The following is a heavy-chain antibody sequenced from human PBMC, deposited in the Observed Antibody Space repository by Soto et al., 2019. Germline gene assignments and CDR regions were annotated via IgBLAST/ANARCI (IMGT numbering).Heavy chain of an antibody. Sequence: SETLSLTCAFYCGSFIGYYWSWIRQPPGKGLEWIGEINHSGSTNYNPSLKSRVTISVDTSKNQFSLKLSSVTAADTAVYYCAKGRRYYYDSSGYYFDYWGQGTLVTVSS. V-gene: IGHV4-34*01. D-gene: IGHD3-22*01. CDR1: CGSFIGYY. CDR2: INHSGST. J-gene: IGHJ4*02. CDR3: AKGRRYYYDSSGYYFDY.